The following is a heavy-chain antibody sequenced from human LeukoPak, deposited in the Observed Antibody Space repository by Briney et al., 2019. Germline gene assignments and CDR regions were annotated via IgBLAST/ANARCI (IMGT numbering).Heavy chain of an antibody. D-gene: IGHD1-1*01. Sequence: SVKVSCKATGGTLKNYGVSWVRQAHGQGFEWMGEIIPIFRSTNYAQKFQGRVTITTDESTTTASMELSSLKSEDTAVYYFARGPIATRRFDSWGQGTLVTVSS. V-gene: IGHV1-69*05. CDR2: IIPIFRST. CDR3: ARGPIATRRFDS. J-gene: IGHJ4*02. CDR1: GGTLKNYG.